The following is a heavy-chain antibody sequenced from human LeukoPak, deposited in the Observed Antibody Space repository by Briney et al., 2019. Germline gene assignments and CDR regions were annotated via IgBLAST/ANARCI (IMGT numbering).Heavy chain of an antibody. Sequence: SETLSLTCTGSGGSIGSFYWSWIRQPAGKGLEWVGRIYTTGITDYNPSLKSRLTMSVDTPKNQFSLKLSSVTAADTAVYYCARLPTNYGLDVWGQGTTVTVSS. CDR2: IYTTGIT. CDR1: GGSIGSFY. CDR3: ARLPTNYGLDV. D-gene: IGHD5-24*01. J-gene: IGHJ6*02. V-gene: IGHV4-4*07.